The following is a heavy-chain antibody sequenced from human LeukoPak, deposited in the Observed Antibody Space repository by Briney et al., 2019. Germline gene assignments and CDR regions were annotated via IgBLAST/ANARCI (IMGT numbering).Heavy chain of an antibody. CDR2: ISSSGSTI. CDR1: GFTFSDYY. CDR3: ARDLLYGVRGVNGY. D-gene: IGHD3-10*01. J-gene: IGHJ4*02. V-gene: IGHV3-11*01. Sequence: PGGSLRLSCAASGFTFSDYYMSWIRQAPGEGLEWVSYISSSGSTIYYADSVKGRFTISRDNAKNSLYLQMNSLRAEDTAVYYCARDLLYGVRGVNGYWGQGTLVTVSS.